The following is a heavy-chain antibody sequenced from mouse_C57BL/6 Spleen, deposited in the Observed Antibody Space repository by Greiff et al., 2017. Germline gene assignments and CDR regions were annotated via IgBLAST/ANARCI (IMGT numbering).Heavy chain of an antibody. CDR1: GYTFTSYW. V-gene: IGHV1-55*01. Sequence: QVQLQQSGAELVKPGASVKMSCKASGYTFTSYWITWVKQRPGQGLEWIGDIYPGSGSTNYNEKFKSKATLTVDTSSSTAYMQLSSLTSEDSAVYYCARGGYYYGSSYGWYFDVWGTGTTVIVSS. CDR2: IYPGSGST. CDR3: ARGGYYYGSSYGWYFDV. D-gene: IGHD1-1*01. J-gene: IGHJ1*03.